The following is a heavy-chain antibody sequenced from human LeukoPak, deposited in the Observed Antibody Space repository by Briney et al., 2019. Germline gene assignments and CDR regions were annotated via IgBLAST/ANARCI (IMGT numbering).Heavy chain of an antibody. V-gene: IGHV1-69*13. D-gene: IGHD3-10*01. J-gene: IGHJ5*02. CDR1: GGTFSIYA. Sequence: SVKVSCKASGGTFSIYAISWVRQAPGQGLERMGGIIPIFGTANYAQKFQGRVTITADESTSTAYMELSSLRSEDTAVYYCARDSPLYGSGSYSLFDPWGQGTLVTVSS. CDR3: ARDSPLYGSGSYSLFDP. CDR2: IIPIFGTA.